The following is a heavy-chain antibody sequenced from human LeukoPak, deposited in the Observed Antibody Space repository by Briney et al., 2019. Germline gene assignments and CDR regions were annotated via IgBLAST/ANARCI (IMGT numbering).Heavy chain of an antibody. Sequence: SESLSLTCAVYGGSFSGYYWSWIRQPPGKGLEWIGSIYYSVSTYYNPSLKSRVIISVDTSKNQFSLKLSSVTAADTAVYYCARDENGYVWGSFRAWGQGTLVTVSS. CDR3: ARDENGYVWGSFRA. D-gene: IGHD3-16*02. J-gene: IGHJ5*02. V-gene: IGHV4-34*01. CDR1: GGSFSGYY. CDR2: IYYSVST.